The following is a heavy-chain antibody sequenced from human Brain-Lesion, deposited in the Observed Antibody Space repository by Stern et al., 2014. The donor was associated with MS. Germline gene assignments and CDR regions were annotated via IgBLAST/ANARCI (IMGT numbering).Heavy chain of an antibody. V-gene: IGHV4-61*02. Sequence: QVQLQESGPGLVKPSQTLSLTCTVSGGSVGSGSYDWSWIRQPAGKGLEWIGRIYTTGSTYYNPSLKSRVPISIDTSKNQFSLNLPSVTAADTAVYYCARDKEDTNMAFRYFDNWGQGTLVTVSS. CDR1: GGSVGSGSYD. CDR2: IYTTGST. CDR3: ARDKEDTNMAFRYFDN. J-gene: IGHJ4*02. D-gene: IGHD5-18*01.